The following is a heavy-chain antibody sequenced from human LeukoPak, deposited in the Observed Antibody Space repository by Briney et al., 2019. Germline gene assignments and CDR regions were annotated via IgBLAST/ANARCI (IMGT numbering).Heavy chain of an antibody. V-gene: IGHV4-59*01. J-gene: IGHJ2*01. CDR2: IYNSGST. Sequence: SETLSLTCTVSDGSITSYYWNWIRHPPGKGLEWIGNIYNSGSTDYNPSLKSRVTISVNTSKNQISLKLSSVTAADTAVYYCARDKGPYWYFDLWGRGTLVTVSS. CDR1: DGSITSYY. CDR3: ARDKGPYWYFDL.